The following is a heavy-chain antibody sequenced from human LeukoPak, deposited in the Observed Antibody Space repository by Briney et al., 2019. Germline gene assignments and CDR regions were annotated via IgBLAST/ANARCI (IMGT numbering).Heavy chain of an antibody. J-gene: IGHJ4*02. Sequence: GGSLRLSCAASGFTFSNYAMSWVRQAPGKGLEWGSAITGSGGSTYYADSVKGRFSISRDNSKNTLYLQMNRLRAEGTAVYYCAKWGDYDVLTGYYAPDYWGQGTLVTASS. CDR2: ITGSGGST. CDR1: GFTFSNYA. V-gene: IGHV3-23*01. D-gene: IGHD3-9*01. CDR3: AKWGDYDVLTGYYAPDY.